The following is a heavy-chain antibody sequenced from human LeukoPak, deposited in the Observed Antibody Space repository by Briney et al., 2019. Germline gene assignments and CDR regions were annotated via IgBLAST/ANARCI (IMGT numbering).Heavy chain of an antibody. Sequence: GSLRLSCAASGFAFNTYSMNWIRQPPGKGLEWIGYIYYSGSTNYNPSLKSRVTISVDTSKNQFSLKLSSVTAADAAVYYCARMSSGGVPDYYFDYWGQGALVTVSS. CDR2: IYYSGST. CDR3: ARMSSGGVPDYYFDY. J-gene: IGHJ4*02. CDR1: GFAFNTYS. D-gene: IGHD2-8*02. V-gene: IGHV4-59*01.